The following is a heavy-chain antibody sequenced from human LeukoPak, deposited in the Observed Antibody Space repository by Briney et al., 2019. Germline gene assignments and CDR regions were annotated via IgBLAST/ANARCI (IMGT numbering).Heavy chain of an antibody. Sequence: GGSLRLSCAASGFTFSDYYMSWIRQAPGKGLEWVSYISSSSSTIYYADSVKGRFTISRDNAKNSLYLQMNSLRDEDTAVYYCARDAIDFWSGPDYWGQGTLVTVSS. V-gene: IGHV3-11*04. CDR1: GFTFSDYY. D-gene: IGHD3-3*01. CDR2: ISSSSSTI. CDR3: ARDAIDFWSGPDY. J-gene: IGHJ4*02.